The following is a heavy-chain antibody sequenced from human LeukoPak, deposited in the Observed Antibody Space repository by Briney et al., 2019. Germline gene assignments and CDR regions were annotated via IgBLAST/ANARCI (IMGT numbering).Heavy chain of an antibody. CDR2: ISGSGGST. Sequence: GGSLRLSCAASGFTFSSYTMSWVRQAPGKGLEWVSAISGSGGSTYYADSVKGRFTISRDNSKNTLYLQMNSLRAEDTAVYYCAKDSGYGYNYFDYWGQGTLVTVSS. J-gene: IGHJ4*02. V-gene: IGHV3-23*01. CDR3: AKDSGYGYNYFDY. D-gene: IGHD5-18*01. CDR1: GFTFSSYT.